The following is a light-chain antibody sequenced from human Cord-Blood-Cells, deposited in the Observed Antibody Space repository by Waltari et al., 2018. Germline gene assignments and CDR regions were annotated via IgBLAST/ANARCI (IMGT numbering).Light chain of an antibody. J-gene: IGKJ1*01. CDR2: KAS. Sequence: DIQIPQSPSTRSASVGTRVTITCRASQSISSWLAWYQQKPGKAPKLLIYKASSLESGVPSRFSGSGSGTEFTLTISSLQPDDFATYYCQQYNSYPWTFGQGTKVEIK. V-gene: IGKV1-5*03. CDR1: QSISSW. CDR3: QQYNSYPWT.